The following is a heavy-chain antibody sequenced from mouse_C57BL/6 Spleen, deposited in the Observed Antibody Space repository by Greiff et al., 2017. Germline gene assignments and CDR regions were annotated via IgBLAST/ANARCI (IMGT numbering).Heavy chain of an antibody. CDR2: INPNNGGT. CDR1: GYTFTDYY. D-gene: IGHD2-3*01. V-gene: IGHV1-26*01. CDR3: ARVGDGYSILYYFDY. Sequence: EVQLQQSGPELVKPGASVKISCKASGYTFTDYYMNWVKQSHGKSLEWIGDINPNNGGTSYNQKFKGKATLTVDKSSSPAYMELRSLTSEDSAVYYCARVGDGYSILYYFDYWGQGTTLTVSA. J-gene: IGHJ2*01.